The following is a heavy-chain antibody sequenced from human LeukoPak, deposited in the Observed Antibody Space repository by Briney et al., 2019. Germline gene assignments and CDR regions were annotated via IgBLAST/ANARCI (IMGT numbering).Heavy chain of an antibody. Sequence: SETLSLTCTVSGGSISSGDYYWSWIRQPPGKGLEWIGYIYYSGSTYYNPSLKSRVTISVDTSKNQFSLKLSSVTAADTAVYYCARESITMVRGVIITLGWFDPWGQGTLVTVSS. CDR1: GGSISSGDYY. CDR3: ARESITMVRGVIITLGWFDP. D-gene: IGHD3-10*01. V-gene: IGHV4-30-4*01. J-gene: IGHJ5*02. CDR2: IYYSGST.